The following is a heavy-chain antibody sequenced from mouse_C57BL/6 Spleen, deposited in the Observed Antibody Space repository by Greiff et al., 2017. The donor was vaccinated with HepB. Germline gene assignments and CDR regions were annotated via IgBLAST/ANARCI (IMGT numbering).Heavy chain of an antibody. J-gene: IGHJ3*01. V-gene: IGHV1-80*01. CDR1: GYSFSSYW. CDR3: AMSPLVYDYEGTWFAY. CDR2: IYPGDGDT. Sequence: QVQLQQSGAELVKPGASVKISCKASGYSFSSYWMNWVKQRPGKGLEWIGQIYPGDGDTNYNGKFKGKATLTADKSSSTAYMQLSSLTSEDSAVYFCAMSPLVYDYEGTWFAYWGQGTLVTVSA. D-gene: IGHD2-4*01.